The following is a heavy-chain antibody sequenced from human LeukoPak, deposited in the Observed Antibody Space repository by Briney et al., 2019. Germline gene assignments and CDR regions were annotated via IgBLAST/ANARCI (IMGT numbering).Heavy chain of an antibody. CDR3: ARPSDYYDSSGPSRPFDY. Sequence: SVKVSCKASGGTFSSYAISWVRQAPGQGLEWMGGIIPIFGTANYAQKFHGRVTITADESTSTAYMELSSLRSEDTAVYYCARPSDYYDSSGPSRPFDYWGQGTLVTVSS. D-gene: IGHD3-22*01. CDR2: IIPIFGTA. J-gene: IGHJ4*02. CDR1: GGTFSSYA. V-gene: IGHV1-69*13.